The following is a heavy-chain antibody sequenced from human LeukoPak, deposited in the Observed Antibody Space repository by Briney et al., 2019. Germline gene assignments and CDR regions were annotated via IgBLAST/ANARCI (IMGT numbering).Heavy chain of an antibody. J-gene: IGHJ5*02. D-gene: IGHD2-21*02. V-gene: IGHV4-59*08. CDR3: ARHLLRRWFDP. Sequence: SETLSLTCTVSGGSISSYHWSWIRQPPGKGLEWIGYIYYSGSTNYNPSLKSRVTISVDTSKNQFSLKLSSVTAADTAVYYCARHLLRRWFDPWGQGTLVTVSS. CDR2: IYYSGST. CDR1: GGSISSYH.